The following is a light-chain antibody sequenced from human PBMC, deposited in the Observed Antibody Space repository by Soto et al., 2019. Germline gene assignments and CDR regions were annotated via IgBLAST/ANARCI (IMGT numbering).Light chain of an antibody. CDR2: YND. CDR1: NSNIGSNA. CDR3: ATWDDRLTAWV. Sequence: QSVLTQSPSVSGAPRQSVNISCSGNNSNIGSNAVHWYQQLPGKAPKLLMYYNDMLPSGVSDRFSGSKSGTSASLAISGLQSEDEGDYYCATWDDRLTAWVFGGGTNLTVL. J-gene: IGLJ3*02. V-gene: IGLV1-36*01.